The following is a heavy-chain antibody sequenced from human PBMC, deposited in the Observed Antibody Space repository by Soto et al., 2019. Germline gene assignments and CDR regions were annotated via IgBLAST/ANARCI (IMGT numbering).Heavy chain of an antibody. CDR3: ARAGYSSSWSNWFDP. CDR1: GYTFTGYY. J-gene: IGHJ5*02. D-gene: IGHD6-13*01. Sequence: ASVKVSCKASGYTFTGYYMHWVRQAPGQGLEWMGWINPNSGGTNHAQKFQGRVTMTRDTSISTAYMELSRLRSDDTAVYYCARAGYSSSWSNWFDPWGQGTLVTVSS. V-gene: IGHV1-2*02. CDR2: INPNSGGT.